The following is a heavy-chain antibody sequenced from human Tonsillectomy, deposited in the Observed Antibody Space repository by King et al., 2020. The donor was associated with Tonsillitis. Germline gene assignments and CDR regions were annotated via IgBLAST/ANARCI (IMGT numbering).Heavy chain of an antibody. J-gene: IGHJ4*02. V-gene: IGHV1-18*04. CDR3: ARDYWAGLTMFASDY. CDR1: GYTFTSYG. D-gene: IGHD3-10*02. CDR2: ISPYNGDT. Sequence: QLVQSGAEVKKPGASVKVSCKASGYTFTSYGISWVNQAPGQGLEWMGWISPYNGDTNYAHKLQDRVTMTTDTSTSTAYMELRSLRSDDTAVYYCARDYWAGLTMFASDYWGQGTLVTVSS.